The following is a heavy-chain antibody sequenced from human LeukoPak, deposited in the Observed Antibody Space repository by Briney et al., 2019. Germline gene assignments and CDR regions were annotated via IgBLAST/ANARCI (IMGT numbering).Heavy chain of an antibody. CDR3: TRRGDGYNRD. CDR1: GFTFSGSA. D-gene: IGHD5-24*01. CDR2: IRSKANSYAT. Sequence: GGSLRLSCAASGFTFSGSAMHWVRQASGKGLEWVGRIRSKANSYATAYAASVKGRFTISRDDSKNTAYLQMNSLKTEDTAVNYCTRRGDGYNRDWGQGTLVTVSS. V-gene: IGHV3-73*01. J-gene: IGHJ4*02.